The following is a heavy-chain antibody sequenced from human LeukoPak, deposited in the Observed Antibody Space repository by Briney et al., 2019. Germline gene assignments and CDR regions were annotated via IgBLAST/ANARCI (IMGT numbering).Heavy chain of an antibody. V-gene: IGHV3-20*04. CDR1: GFTFDDYG. J-gene: IGHJ3*02. D-gene: IGHD1-26*01. CDR3: ARLGVGATRDAFDI. CDR2: INWNGGST. Sequence: GGFLRLSCAASGFTFDDYGMSWVRQAPGKGLEWVSGINWNGGSTGYADSVKGRFTISRDNAKNSLYLQMNSLRAEDTALYYCARLGVGATRDAFDIWGQGTMVTVSS.